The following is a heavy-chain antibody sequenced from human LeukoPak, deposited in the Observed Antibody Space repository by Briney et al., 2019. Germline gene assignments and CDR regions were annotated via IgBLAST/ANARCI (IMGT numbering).Heavy chain of an antibody. J-gene: IGHJ4*02. D-gene: IGHD6-13*01. CDR2: INHSGST. V-gene: IGHV4-34*01. Sequence: SETLSLTCAVYGGSFSGYYWSWIRQPPGKGLEWIGEINHSGSTNYNPSLKSRVTISVDTSKNQFSLKLSSVTAADTAVYYCASIIAAAGTMGITEVAGTNLTPNWGQGTLVTVSS. CDR3: ASIIAAAGTMGITEVAGTNLTPN. CDR1: GGSFSGYY.